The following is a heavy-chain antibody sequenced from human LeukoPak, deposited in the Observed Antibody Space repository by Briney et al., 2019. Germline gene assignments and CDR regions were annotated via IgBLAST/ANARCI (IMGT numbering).Heavy chain of an antibody. Sequence: GASVKVPCKASGYTFTGFYMHWVRQAPRQGLEWMGRIDPNSGGTNYAQKFQGRVTMTRDTSISTAYMELSRLRSDDTAVYYCARGYSYGHYFDYWGQGTLVTVSS. CDR3: ARGYSYGHYFDY. CDR1: GYTFTGFY. CDR2: IDPNSGGT. D-gene: IGHD5-18*01. V-gene: IGHV1-2*06. J-gene: IGHJ4*02.